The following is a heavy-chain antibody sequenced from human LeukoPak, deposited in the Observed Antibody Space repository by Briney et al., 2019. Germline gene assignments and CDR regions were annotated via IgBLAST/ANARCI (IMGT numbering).Heavy chain of an antibody. Sequence: ASVKVSCKASGGTFSSYAISWVRQAPGQGLEWMGRIIPILGIANYAQKFQGRVTITADKSTSTAYLELSSVRSEDTAVYYCASRNVDTAMVTDYWGQGTLVTVSS. CDR2: IIPILGIA. CDR3: ASRNVDTAMVTDY. CDR1: GGTFSSYA. J-gene: IGHJ4*02. D-gene: IGHD5-18*01. V-gene: IGHV1-69*04.